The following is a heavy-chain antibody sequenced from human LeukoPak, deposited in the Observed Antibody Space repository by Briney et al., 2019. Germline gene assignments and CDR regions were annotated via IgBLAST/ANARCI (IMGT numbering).Heavy chain of an antibody. CDR2: IYYSGST. D-gene: IGHD4-17*01. V-gene: IGHV4-30-4*07. CDR1: GGSISSGGYS. J-gene: IGHJ4*02. CDR3: ARGGYYGDPPLFDY. Sequence: SETLSLTCAVSGGSISSGGYSWSWIRQPPGKGLEWIGYIYYSGSTYYNPSLKSRVTISVDTSKNQFSLKLSSVTAADTAVYYCARGGYYGDPPLFDYWGQGTLVTVSS.